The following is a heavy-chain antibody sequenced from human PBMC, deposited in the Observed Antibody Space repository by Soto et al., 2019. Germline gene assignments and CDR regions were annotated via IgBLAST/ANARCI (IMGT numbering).Heavy chain of an antibody. CDR2: ISYDGSDK. CDR3: ARDYYKYYDSSGYYRSPAY. D-gene: IGHD3-22*01. V-gene: IGHV3-30-3*01. CDR1: GGTFISYA. Sequence: PGGSLRLSCAASGGTFISYAMHWVRQATGKGLEWVALISYDGSDKDYADSVKGRFTISRDNSRNTLFLQMNSLRAEDTAVYYCARDYYKYYDSSGYYRSPAYWGQGTLVTVSS. J-gene: IGHJ4*02.